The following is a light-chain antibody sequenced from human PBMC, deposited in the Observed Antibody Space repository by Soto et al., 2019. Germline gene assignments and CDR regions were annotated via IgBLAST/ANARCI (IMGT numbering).Light chain of an antibody. CDR3: AAWDDSLSAYV. J-gene: IGLJ1*01. Sequence: QSVLTQPPSESGTPGQRVTISCSGSSSNIGSNYVYWYQQLPGTAPKLLIYRNNQRPSGVPDRFSGSKSGTSASLAISGLRPEDEADYYCAAWDDSLSAYVFGTGTKVTVL. V-gene: IGLV1-47*01. CDR1: SSNIGSNY. CDR2: RNN.